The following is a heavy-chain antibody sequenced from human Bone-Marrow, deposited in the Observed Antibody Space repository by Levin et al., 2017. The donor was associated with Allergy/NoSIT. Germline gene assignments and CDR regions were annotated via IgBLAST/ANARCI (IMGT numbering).Heavy chain of an antibody. Sequence: GGSLRLSCAASGFTFSSYAMHWVRQAPGKGLEWVAVISYDGSNKYYADSVKGRFTISRDNSKNTLYLQMNSLRAEDTAVYYCATGGEYCSSTSCYFREAFDIWGQGTMVTVSS. CDR3: ATGGEYCSSTSCYFREAFDI. CDR1: GFTFSSYA. J-gene: IGHJ3*02. D-gene: IGHD2-2*01. V-gene: IGHV3-30*04. CDR2: ISYDGSNK.